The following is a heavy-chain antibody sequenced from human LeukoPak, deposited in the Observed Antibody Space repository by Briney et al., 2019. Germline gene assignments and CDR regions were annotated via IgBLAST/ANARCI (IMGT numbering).Heavy chain of an antibody. J-gene: IGHJ4*02. V-gene: IGHV3-48*01. Sequence: GGSLTLSCAASGFTFSSYSINWVRQAPGKGLEWVSYISSSGNTIYYADSVKGRFTISRDNAKNSLHLHLNSLTAEDTAVYYCARSLDYWGQGTLVTVAS. CDR2: ISSSGNTI. CDR1: GFTFSSYS. CDR3: ARSLDY.